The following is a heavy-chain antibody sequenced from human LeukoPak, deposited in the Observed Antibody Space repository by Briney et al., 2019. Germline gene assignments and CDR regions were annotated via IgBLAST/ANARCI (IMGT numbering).Heavy chain of an antibody. Sequence: GESLKISCKGSGYSFTSYWIGWVRQMPGKGLEWMGIIYPGDSDTRYSPSFQGQVTISADKSISTAYLQWSSLKASDTAMYYCARTTNYYDILTGFHDAFDIWGQGTMVTVSS. D-gene: IGHD3-9*01. V-gene: IGHV5-51*01. CDR3: ARTTNYYDILTGFHDAFDI. CDR1: GYSFTSYW. J-gene: IGHJ3*02. CDR2: IYPGDSDT.